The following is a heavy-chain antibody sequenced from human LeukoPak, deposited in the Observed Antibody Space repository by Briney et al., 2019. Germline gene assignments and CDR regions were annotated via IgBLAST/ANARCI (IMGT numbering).Heavy chain of an antibody. CDR3: ARTAPIGFGEFPRPFDY. CDR1: GYTFTGYY. CDR2: INPNSGGT. Sequence: ASVKVSCKASGYTFTGYYMHWVRQAPGQGLEWMGWINPNSGGTNYAQKFQGWVTMTRDTSISTAYIEPSRLRSDDPAVYYCARTAPIGFGEFPRPFDYWGKGTLVTVS. D-gene: IGHD3-10*01. J-gene: IGHJ4*02. V-gene: IGHV1-2*04.